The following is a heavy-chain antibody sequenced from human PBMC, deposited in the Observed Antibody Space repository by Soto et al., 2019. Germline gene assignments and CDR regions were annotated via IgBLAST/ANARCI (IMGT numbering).Heavy chain of an antibody. CDR2: TYYRSKWYN. V-gene: IGHV6-1*01. CDR3: ARLAEYSSENWFDP. D-gene: IGHD6-6*01. J-gene: IGHJ5*02. Sequence: PSQPLSLTCAISGDSVSSNSAAWNWIRQSPSRGLEWLGRTYYRSKWYNDYAVSVKSRITINPDTSKNQFSLQLNSVTPEDTAVYYCARLAEYSSENWFDPWGQGTLVTVSS. CDR1: GDSVSSNSAA.